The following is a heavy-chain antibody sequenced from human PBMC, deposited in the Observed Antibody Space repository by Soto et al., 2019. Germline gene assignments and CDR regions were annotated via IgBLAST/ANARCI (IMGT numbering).Heavy chain of an antibody. CDR3: AKNQDWNRPDPGAFDV. CDR2: ISGSGNQI. V-gene: IGHV3-23*01. J-gene: IGHJ3*01. Sequence: VQLSQSGGGLVQRGGSLRLSCEGSGFTFGDYGINWVRQAPGKGLEWVSGISGSGNQIDYSASVEGRFTISRDISKNTVFLQMNGLSAGDTAVYFCAKNQDWNRPDPGAFDVWGQGTMVTVSS. CDR1: GFTFGDYG. D-gene: IGHD1-1*01.